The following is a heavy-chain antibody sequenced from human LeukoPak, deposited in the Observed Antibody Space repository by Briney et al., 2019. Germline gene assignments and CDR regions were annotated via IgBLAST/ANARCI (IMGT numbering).Heavy chain of an antibody. Sequence: SETLSLTCTVSGGSISSSSYCWGWIRQPPGKGLEWIGSIYYSGSTYYNPSLKSRATISVDTSKNQFSLKLSSVTAADTAVYYCASRSGGSSNVDPWGQGTLVTVSS. CDR3: ASRSGGSSNVDP. CDR1: GGSISSSSYC. V-gene: IGHV4-39*07. CDR2: IYYSGST. D-gene: IGHD2-15*01. J-gene: IGHJ5*02.